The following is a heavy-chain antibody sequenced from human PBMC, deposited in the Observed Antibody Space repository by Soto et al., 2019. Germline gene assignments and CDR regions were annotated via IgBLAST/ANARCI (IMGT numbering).Heavy chain of an antibody. CDR3: ARDGGYCSSTSCYTRGYYGMDV. V-gene: IGHV4-59*01. Sequence: SETLSLTCTVSGGSISSYYWSWIRQPPGKGLEWIGYIYYSGSTNYNPSLKSRVTISVDTSKNQFSLKLSSVTAADTAVYYCARDGGYCSSTSCYTRGYYGMDVWGQGTTVTVSS. D-gene: IGHD2-2*02. J-gene: IGHJ6*02. CDR2: IYYSGST. CDR1: GGSISSYY.